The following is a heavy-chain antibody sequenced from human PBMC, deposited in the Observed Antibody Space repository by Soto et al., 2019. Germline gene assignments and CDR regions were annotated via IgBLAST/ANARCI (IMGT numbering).Heavy chain of an antibody. CDR2: IYSGGST. V-gene: IGHV3-66*01. J-gene: IGHJ4*02. Sequence: EVQLVESGGGLVQPGGSLRLSCAASGFTVSSNYMSWVRQAPGKGLEWVSVIYSGGSTYYADSVKGRFTISRDNSKTTLYLHMNSLRAEDTAVYYCAVEHDDRGTFDYWGQGTLVTVSS. CDR3: AVEHDDRGTFDY. CDR1: GFTVSSNY. D-gene: IGHD1-1*01.